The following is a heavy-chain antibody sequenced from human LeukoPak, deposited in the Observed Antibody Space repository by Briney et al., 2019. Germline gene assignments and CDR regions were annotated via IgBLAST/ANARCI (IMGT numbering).Heavy chain of an antibody. CDR2: IIPIFGTA. CDR3: ARGDYGDYYFDY. V-gene: IGHV1-69*05. Sequence: SVKVSCKASGGTFSSYAISWVRQAPGQGLEWVGGIIPIFGTANYAQKFQGRVTITTDESTSTAYMELSSLRSEDTAVYYCARGDYGDYYFDYWGQGTLVTVSS. CDR1: GGTFSSYA. J-gene: IGHJ4*02. D-gene: IGHD4-17*01.